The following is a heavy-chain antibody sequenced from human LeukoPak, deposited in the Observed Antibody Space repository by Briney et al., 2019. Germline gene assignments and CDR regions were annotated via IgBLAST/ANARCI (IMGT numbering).Heavy chain of an antibody. Sequence: PSETLSLTCTVSGGSISSSSYYWGWIRQPPGKGLEWIGSIYYSGSTYYNPSLKSRVTISVDTSKNQFSPKLSSVTAADTAVYYCAREVGAAYYYYYMDVWGKGTTVTVSS. CDR1: GGSISSSSYY. V-gene: IGHV4-39*07. J-gene: IGHJ6*03. CDR3: AREVGAAYYYYYMDV. CDR2: IYYSGST. D-gene: IGHD1-26*01.